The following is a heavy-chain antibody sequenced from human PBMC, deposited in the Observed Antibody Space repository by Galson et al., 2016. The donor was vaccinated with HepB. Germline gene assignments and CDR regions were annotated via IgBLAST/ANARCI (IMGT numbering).Heavy chain of an antibody. CDR3: TREKVTTTKWFDP. D-gene: IGHD1-1*01. V-gene: IGHV3-7*01. CDR1: GFTFSRYR. CDR2: IRGDGGEQ. Sequence: SLRLSCAGSGFTFSRYRMSWVRQAPGKGLEWVANIRGDGGEQYYADSVKGRFTISRDNAKNLLFLQMNSLRVEDTAVYYCTREKVTTTKWFDPWGQGELVTVAS. J-gene: IGHJ5*02.